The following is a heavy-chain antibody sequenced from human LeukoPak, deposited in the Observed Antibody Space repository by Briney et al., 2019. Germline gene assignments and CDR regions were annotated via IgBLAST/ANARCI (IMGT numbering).Heavy chain of an antibody. D-gene: IGHD1-26*01. J-gene: IGHJ3*02. Sequence: GGSLRLSCAASGLTFSNAWMSWVRQAPGKGLEWVGRIKSKTDGGTTDYGAPVKGRVIISRDDSKNTLYLQMNGLKIEDTAVYYCITDPGEWEPIWGQGTTVTVSS. CDR2: IKSKTDGGTT. CDR3: ITDPGEWEPI. CDR1: GLTFSNAW. V-gene: IGHV3-15*01.